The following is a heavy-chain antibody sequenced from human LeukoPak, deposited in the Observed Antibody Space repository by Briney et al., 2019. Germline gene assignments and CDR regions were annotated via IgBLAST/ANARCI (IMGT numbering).Heavy chain of an antibody. V-gene: IGHV3-49*04. Sequence: GGSLRLSCTASGFTFGDYATSWVRRAPGKRLEWVGFIRSKAYGGTTEYAASVKGRFTISRDDSKSIAYLQMNSLKTEDTAVYYCTRADGARWLQFLHYFDYWGQGTLVTVSS. CDR2: IRSKAYGGTT. CDR3: TRADGARWLQFLHYFDY. D-gene: IGHD5-24*01. CDR1: GFTFGDYA. J-gene: IGHJ4*02.